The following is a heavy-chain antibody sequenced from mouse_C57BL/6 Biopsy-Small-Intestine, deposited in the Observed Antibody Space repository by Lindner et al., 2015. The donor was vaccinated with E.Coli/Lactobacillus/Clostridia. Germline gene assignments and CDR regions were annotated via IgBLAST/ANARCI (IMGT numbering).Heavy chain of an antibody. CDR2: ISRGSSTI. J-gene: IGHJ2*01. V-gene: IGHV5-17*01. CDR1: GFTFSDFG. D-gene: IGHD4-1*01. Sequence: VQLQESGGGLVKPGGSLKLSCAASGFTFSDFGMHWVRQAPEKGLEWVAYISRGSSTIYYADTVKGRFTISRDNAKNTLFLLLTSLRSEDTATYYCARRPGTSYFEYWGQGTTITVSS. CDR3: ARRPGTSYFEY.